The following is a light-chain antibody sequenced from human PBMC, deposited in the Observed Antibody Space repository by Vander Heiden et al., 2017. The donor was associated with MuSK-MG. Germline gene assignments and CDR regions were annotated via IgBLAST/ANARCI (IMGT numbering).Light chain of an antibody. CDR3: QQSYSTPWT. Sequence: IQMTQSPSYLSASVVDRVTITCRASQSISSYLNWYQQKPGKAPKLLIYAASSLQSRVPSRFSGSGSGTDFTLTISSQQPEDFATYYCQQSYSTPWTFGQGTRVEIK. CDR1: QSISSY. V-gene: IGKV1-39*01. CDR2: AAS. J-gene: IGKJ1*01.